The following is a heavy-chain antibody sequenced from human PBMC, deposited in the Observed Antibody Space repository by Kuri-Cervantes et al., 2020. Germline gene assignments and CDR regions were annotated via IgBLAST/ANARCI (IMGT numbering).Heavy chain of an antibody. J-gene: IGHJ6*03. CDR1: GFTFSSYA. Sequence: GESLKISCAASGFTFSSYAMSWVRQAPGKGLEWVSAISGSGGSTYYADSVKGRFTISRDNAKNTPFLQMNSLRAEDTAVYYCARAGSRGAYYYYYMDVWGKGTTVTVSS. D-gene: IGHD3-10*01. CDR2: ISGSGGST. V-gene: IGHV3-23*01. CDR3: ARAGSRGAYYYYYMDV.